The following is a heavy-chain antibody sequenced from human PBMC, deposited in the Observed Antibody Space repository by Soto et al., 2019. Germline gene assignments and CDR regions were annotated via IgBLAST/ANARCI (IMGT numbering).Heavy chain of an antibody. Sequence: QVQLQESGPGLVKPSQTLSLTCTVSGGSISSGGYYWSWIRQHPGKGLEWIGYVYYSGSTYYNPSLKSRVTISVHTSKNQFSLKLSAVTAADTAVYCCARATHVDCTNGVCSFPYYWGQGTLVTVSS. J-gene: IGHJ4*02. D-gene: IGHD2-8*01. CDR3: ARATHVDCTNGVCSFPYY. V-gene: IGHV4-31*03. CDR1: GGSISSGGYY. CDR2: VYYSGST.